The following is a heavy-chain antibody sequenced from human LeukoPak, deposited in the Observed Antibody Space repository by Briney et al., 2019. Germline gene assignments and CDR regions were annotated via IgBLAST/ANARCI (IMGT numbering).Heavy chain of an antibody. D-gene: IGHD6-13*01. J-gene: IGHJ4*02. Sequence: GGSLRLSCAASGFTFSGSAMHWVRQASGKGLDWVSVIYTGGSTNYGDSVKGRFTISRDNSKNTLYLQMNSLRAEDTAVYYCANQQLVPFDYWGQGTLVTVSS. CDR3: ANQQLVPFDY. CDR1: GFTFSGSA. V-gene: IGHV3-23*03. CDR2: IYTGGST.